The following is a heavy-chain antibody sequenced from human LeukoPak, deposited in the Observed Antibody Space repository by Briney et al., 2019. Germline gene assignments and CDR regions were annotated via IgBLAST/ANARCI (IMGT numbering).Heavy chain of an antibody. CDR2: INSDGSST. V-gene: IGHV3-74*01. J-gene: IGHJ4*02. D-gene: IGHD4-11*01. CDR3: AKGGDYSNTFDY. CDR1: GFTFSSYW. Sequence: GGSLRLSCAASGFTFSSYWMHWVRQAPGKGLVWFSRINSDGSSTSYADSVKGRFTISRDNAKNTLYLQMNSLRAEDTAVYYCAKGGDYSNTFDYWGQGTLVTVSS.